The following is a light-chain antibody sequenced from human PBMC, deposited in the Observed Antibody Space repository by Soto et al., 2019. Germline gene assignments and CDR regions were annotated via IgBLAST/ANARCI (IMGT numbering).Light chain of an antibody. CDR2: KAS. J-gene: IGKJ1*01. CDR3: QQYNNYLRT. V-gene: IGKV1-5*03. Sequence: VQMTQSASTLSASVGDRVTITCRASQSISSWLAWYQQKPGKAPKLLIYKASSLESGVPSRFSGSGSGTEFTLTISSLQPDDFATYYCQQYNNYLRTFGQGTKVDI. CDR1: QSISSW.